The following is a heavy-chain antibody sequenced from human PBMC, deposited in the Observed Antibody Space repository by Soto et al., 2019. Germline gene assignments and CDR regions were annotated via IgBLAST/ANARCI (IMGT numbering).Heavy chain of an antibody. CDR1: SGSISSSNW. Sequence: QVQLQESGPGLVKPSGTLSLTCAVSSGSISSSNWWSWVRQPPGKGLEWIGEIYHSGSTNYNPSLKSRVTIAVDKSKSQFSLKLSSVTAADTAVYYCARVGCSGGSCYDFDYWGQGTLVTVSS. CDR2: IYHSGST. D-gene: IGHD2-15*01. CDR3: ARVGCSGGSCYDFDY. V-gene: IGHV4-4*02. J-gene: IGHJ4*02.